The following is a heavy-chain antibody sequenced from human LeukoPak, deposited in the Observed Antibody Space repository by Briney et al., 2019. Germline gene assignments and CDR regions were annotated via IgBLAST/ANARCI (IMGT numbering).Heavy chain of an antibody. CDR1: GFTFSSYG. CDR3: AKEGVGASLDY. CDR2: TSYDGGGK. Sequence: GGSLRLSCAASGFTFSSYGMHWVRQAPGKGLEWVAVTSYDGGGKYHADSVKGRFTISRDNSKNTLYLQMNSLRAEDTAVYYCAKEGVGASLDYWGQGTLVTVSS. J-gene: IGHJ4*02. D-gene: IGHD1-26*01. V-gene: IGHV3-30*19.